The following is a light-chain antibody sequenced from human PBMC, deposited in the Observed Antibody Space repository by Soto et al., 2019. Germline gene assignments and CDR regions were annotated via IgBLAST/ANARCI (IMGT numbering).Light chain of an antibody. V-gene: IGKV1-27*01. CDR3: QQYKIVPWT. Sequence: DTQMTQSPSSLSASVGDRVTITCRASQGVSSYLAWYQQKPGKVPKLLISDASSVQSGVPSRFSGSGSGTHFTLTISSLQPEDIATDYGQQYKIVPWTFGQGTQVEIK. CDR1: QGVSSY. J-gene: IGKJ1*01. CDR2: DAS.